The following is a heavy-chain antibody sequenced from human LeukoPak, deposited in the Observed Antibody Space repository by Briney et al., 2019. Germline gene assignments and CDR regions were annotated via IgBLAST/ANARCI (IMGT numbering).Heavy chain of an antibody. J-gene: IGHJ4*02. CDR1: GGTFSSYA. Sequence: SVKVSCKASGGTFSSYAISWVRQAPGQGLEWMGRIIPILGIANYAQKFQGRVTITADKSTSTAYMELSSLRSEDTAVYYCASWGDSSGYYDYWGQGTLVTVSS. CDR3: ASWGDSSGYYDY. V-gene: IGHV1-69*04. D-gene: IGHD3-22*01. CDR2: IIPILGIA.